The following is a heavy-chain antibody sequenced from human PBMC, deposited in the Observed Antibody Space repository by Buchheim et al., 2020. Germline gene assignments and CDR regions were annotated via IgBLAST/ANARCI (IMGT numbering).Heavy chain of an antibody. CDR3: ARVRRRDGYNS. CDR1: GGSINNYY. Sequence: QVQLQESGPGLVKPSETLALTCAVSGGSINNYYWSWIRQPPGKGLERIGYVYYSGSTNYNPSFKSRVTMSVDTSKNQFSLKLLFVTAADTAVYYCARVRRRDGYNSWGQGTL. D-gene: IGHD5-24*01. J-gene: IGHJ5*02. CDR2: VYYSGST. V-gene: IGHV4-59*01.